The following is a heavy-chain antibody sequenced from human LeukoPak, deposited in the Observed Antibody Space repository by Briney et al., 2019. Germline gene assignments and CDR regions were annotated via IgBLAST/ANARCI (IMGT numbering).Heavy chain of an antibody. J-gene: IGHJ4*02. V-gene: IGHV3-23*01. CDR1: GFTFSSYA. CDR3: AKPNRYCSGGSCYLS. D-gene: IGHD2-15*01. CDR2: ISGSGGST. Sequence: GGSLRLSCAASGFTFSSYAMSWVRQAPGKGLEWVSAISGSGGSTYYADSVKGRFTISRDNSKNTLYLQMNSLRAEVTAVYYCAKPNRYCSGGSCYLSWGQGTLVTVSS.